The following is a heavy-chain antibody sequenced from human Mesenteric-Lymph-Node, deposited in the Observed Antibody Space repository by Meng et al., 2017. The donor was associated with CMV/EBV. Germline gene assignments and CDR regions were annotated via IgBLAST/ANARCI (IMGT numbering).Heavy chain of an antibody. CDR3: ARDHRIAARRHWFDP. CDR2: IIPILGIA. Sequence: SCAASGFTFSSYTISWVRQAPGQGLEWMGRIIPILGIANYAQKFQGRVTITADKSTSTAYMELSSLRSEDTAVYYCARDHRIAARRHWFDPWGQGTLVTVSS. V-gene: IGHV1-69*04. D-gene: IGHD6-6*01. CDR1: GFTFSSYT. J-gene: IGHJ5*02.